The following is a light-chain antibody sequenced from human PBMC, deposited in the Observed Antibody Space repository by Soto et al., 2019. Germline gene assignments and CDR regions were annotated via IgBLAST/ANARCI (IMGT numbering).Light chain of an antibody. J-gene: IGKJ1*01. CDR3: PFGT. CDR1: QGISNY. CDR2: AAS. V-gene: IGKV1-27*01. Sequence: DIQMTQSPSSLSASVGDRVTITCRASQGISNYLAWYQQKPGKVPKLLIYAASTLQSGVPSRFSGSGSGTDFTLTISSLQPEDVATYYCPFGTFGQGTKVEIK.